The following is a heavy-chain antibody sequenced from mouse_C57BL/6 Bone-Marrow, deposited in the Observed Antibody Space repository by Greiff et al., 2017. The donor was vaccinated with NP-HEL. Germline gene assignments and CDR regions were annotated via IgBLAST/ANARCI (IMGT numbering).Heavy chain of an antibody. Sequence: EVQVVESGGGLVKPGGSLKLSCAASGFTFSDYGMHWVRQAPEKGLEWVAYISSGSSTIYYADTVKGRFTISRDKAKNTLFLQMTSLRSEDTAMYYCARGTTVVFDYWGQGTTLTVSS. V-gene: IGHV5-17*01. CDR3: ARGTTVVFDY. J-gene: IGHJ2*01. CDR1: GFTFSDYG. D-gene: IGHD1-1*01. CDR2: ISSGSSTI.